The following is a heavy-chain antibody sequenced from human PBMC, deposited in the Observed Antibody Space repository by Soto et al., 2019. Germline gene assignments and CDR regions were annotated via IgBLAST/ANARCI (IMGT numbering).Heavy chain of an antibody. Sequence: QVQLVQSGAEVKKPGASVKVSCKASGYTFTSYYMHWVRQAPGQGLEWMGIINPSGGSTSYAQKCQGSVTMTRDTSTSTVYMELSSLRSEDTAVYYCARERYSGSGKDYWGQGTLVTVSS. CDR1: GYTFTSYY. D-gene: IGHD3-10*01. V-gene: IGHV1-46*03. CDR2: INPSGGST. J-gene: IGHJ4*02. CDR3: ARERYSGSGKDY.